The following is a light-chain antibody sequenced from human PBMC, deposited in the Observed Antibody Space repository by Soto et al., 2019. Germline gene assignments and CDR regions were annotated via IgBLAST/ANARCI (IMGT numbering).Light chain of an antibody. V-gene: IGKV3-15*01. J-gene: IGKJ4*01. CDR1: QSVSSN. Sequence: ATLSCRAGQSVSSNVAWDQQKPGQAPRPLIYGASTRAPGIPARFSGSGSGTEFTINISSLQAEDVVRYYCALSAYRLLTFGGGTMVDIK. CDR3: ALSAYRLLT. CDR2: GAS.